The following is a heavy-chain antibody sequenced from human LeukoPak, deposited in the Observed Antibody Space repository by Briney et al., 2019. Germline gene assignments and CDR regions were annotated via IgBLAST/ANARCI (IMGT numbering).Heavy chain of an antibody. Sequence: GASVKVSCKASGGTFSSYAISWVRQAPGQGLEWMGRIIPILGIANYAQKFQGRVTITADKSTSTAYMELSSLRSEDTAVYYCARATDITLYYFDYWGQGTLVTVSS. CDR3: ARATDITLYYFDY. J-gene: IGHJ4*02. D-gene: IGHD3-10*02. V-gene: IGHV1-69*04. CDR1: GGTFSSYA. CDR2: IIPILGIA.